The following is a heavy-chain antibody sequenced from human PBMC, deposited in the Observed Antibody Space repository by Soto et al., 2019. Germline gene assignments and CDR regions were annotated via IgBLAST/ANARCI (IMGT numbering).Heavy chain of an antibody. CDR3: VRCYCSVGSCYACWHFDL. CDR1: GYTFSDYA. V-gene: IGHV1-18*01. J-gene: IGHJ2*01. D-gene: IGHD2-15*01. CDR2: ISASTRNT. Sequence: QVPLVQSGGEVKKPGASVKVSCQASGYTFSDYAISWVRQAPGQGLEGMGWISASTRNTDQAQNFQGRVIMTLDTSPNTAYMELRSLRSDDTAVYYCVRCYCSVGSCYACWHFDLWGRGTLVTVSS.